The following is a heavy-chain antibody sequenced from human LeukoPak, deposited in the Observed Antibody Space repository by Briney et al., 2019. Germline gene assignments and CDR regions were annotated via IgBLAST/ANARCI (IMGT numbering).Heavy chain of an antibody. CDR1: GYTFTSYG. CDR3: ARDGNRRMYYYDKVGDY. D-gene: IGHD3-22*01. Sequence: ASVNVSCKASGYTFTSYGISWVRQAPGQGLEWMGWISAYNGNTNYAQTLQDRVTMTTDTSTTTASMGLTSLRSDDTAVYYCARDGNRRMYYYDKVGDYWGQGTLVTVSS. V-gene: IGHV1-18*01. J-gene: IGHJ4*02. CDR2: ISAYNGNT.